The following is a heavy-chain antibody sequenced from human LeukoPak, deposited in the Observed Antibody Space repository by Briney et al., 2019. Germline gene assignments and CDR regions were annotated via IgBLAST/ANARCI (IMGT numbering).Heavy chain of an antibody. CDR3: ARPREDYDSSGYYYDVVFDY. D-gene: IGHD3-22*01. CDR1: GYTFTGYY. J-gene: IGHJ4*02. CDR2: INPNSGGT. Sequence: ASVKVSCKASGYTFTGYYMHRVRQAPGQGLEWMGWINPNSGGTNYAQKFQGRVTMTRDTSISTAYMELSRLRSDDTAVYYCARPREDYDSSGYYYDVVFDYWGQGTLVTVSS. V-gene: IGHV1-2*02.